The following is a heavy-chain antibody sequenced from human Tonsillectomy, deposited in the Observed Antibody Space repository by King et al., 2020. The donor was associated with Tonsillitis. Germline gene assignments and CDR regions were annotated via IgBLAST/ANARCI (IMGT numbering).Heavy chain of an antibody. D-gene: IGHD1-26*01. J-gene: IGHJ3*02. CDR3: ARDQGTYYEVTYAFDI. CDR2: ISFDGSNK. Sequence: VQLVESGGGVVQPGRSLRLSCAASGFTFSNFGMHWVRQAPGKGLEWVALISFDGSNKNSVDSVKGRFTISRDNSKNTLYLQMNSLRVEDTAVYYCARDQGTYYEVTYAFDIWGQGTMVTVSS. CDR1: GFTFSNFG. V-gene: IGHV3-30*03.